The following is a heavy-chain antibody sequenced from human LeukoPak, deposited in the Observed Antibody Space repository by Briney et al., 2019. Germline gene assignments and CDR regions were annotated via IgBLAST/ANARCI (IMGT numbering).Heavy chain of an antibody. CDR2: INQGGSEK. CDR1: GFTFRNYW. V-gene: IGHV3-7*03. CDR3: ARDQGVGFDP. J-gene: IGHJ5*02. D-gene: IGHD2-8*01. Sequence: PGGSLRLSCAASGFTFRNYWLSCVRQAPGKGLEWVANINQGGSEKYYVDSVKGRFTISRDNAKNSLYLQMNNLRAEDTAVYYCARDQGVGFDPWGQGTLVTVSS.